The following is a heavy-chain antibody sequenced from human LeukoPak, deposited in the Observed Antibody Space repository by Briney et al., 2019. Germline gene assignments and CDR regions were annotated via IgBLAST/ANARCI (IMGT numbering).Heavy chain of an antibody. J-gene: IGHJ4*02. CDR2: IYYSGST. CDR3: SGTMVRGVIISFDY. CDR1: GGSISSGGYY. D-gene: IGHD3-10*01. V-gene: IGHV4-31*03. Sequence: SQTLSLTCTVSGGSISSGGYYWSWIRQHPGKGLEWIGYIYYSGSTYYNPSLKSRVTISVDTSKNQFSLKLSSVAATDTAVYYCSGTMVRGVIISFDYWGQGTLVTVSS.